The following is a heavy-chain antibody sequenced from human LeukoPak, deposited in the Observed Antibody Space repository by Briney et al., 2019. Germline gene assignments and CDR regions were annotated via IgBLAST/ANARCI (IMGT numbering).Heavy chain of an antibody. CDR2: VSTSNGDT. V-gene: IGHV1-18*01. D-gene: IGHD5-18*01. J-gene: IGHJ4*02. CDR3: ARVSDTSMVTPGFDS. Sequence: ASVKVSCKTSGYNFNRYTITWARQAPGQGLGWMGWVSTSNGDTSYADKFQGRVTMTTETVTKTAYMELRRLRSGDTAMYFCARVSDTSMVTPGFDSWGQGTLVTVSS. CDR1: GYNFNRYT.